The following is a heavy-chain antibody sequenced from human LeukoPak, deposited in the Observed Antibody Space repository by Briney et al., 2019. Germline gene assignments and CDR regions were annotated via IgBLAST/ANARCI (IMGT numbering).Heavy chain of an antibody. D-gene: IGHD1-14*01. Sequence: KPSETLSLTCAVYGGSFSGYYWSWIRQPPGKGLEWIGEINHSGSTNYNPSLKSRVTISVDTSKNQFSLKLSSVTAADTAVYYCARGSNQHYYYYYYMDVWGKGTTVTVSS. CDR2: INHSGST. CDR1: GGSFSGYY. J-gene: IGHJ6*03. CDR3: ARGSNQHYYYYYYMDV. V-gene: IGHV4-34*01.